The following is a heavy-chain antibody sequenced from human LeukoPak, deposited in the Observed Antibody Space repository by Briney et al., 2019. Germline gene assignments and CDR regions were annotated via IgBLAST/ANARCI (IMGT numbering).Heavy chain of an antibody. CDR3: AKVRSYTSSSALDY. CDR1: GFTFSSYA. CDR2: ISGGGGST. D-gene: IGHD6-6*01. J-gene: IGHJ4*02. Sequence: GGSLRLSCAASGFTFSSYAMSWVRQGPGKGLVGVSNISGGGGSTYYADSVKGRFTISRDNSKNTLYLQMNSLRAEDAAVYYCAKVRSYTSSSALDYWGQGTLVTVSS. V-gene: IGHV3-23*01.